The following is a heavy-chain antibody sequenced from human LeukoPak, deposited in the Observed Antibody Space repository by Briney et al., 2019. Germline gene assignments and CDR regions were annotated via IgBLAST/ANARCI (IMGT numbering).Heavy chain of an antibody. CDR1: GGSISSYY. CDR2: IYYSGST. Sequence: SETLSLTCTVSGGSISSYYWSWIRQSPGKGLEWIGYIYYSGSTNYNPSLKSRVTISVDGSKNQFSLKLSSVTAADTAVYYCARLAYYDSSGYLLDPWGQGTLVTVSS. J-gene: IGHJ5*02. D-gene: IGHD3-22*01. V-gene: IGHV4-59*08. CDR3: ARLAYYDSSGYLLDP.